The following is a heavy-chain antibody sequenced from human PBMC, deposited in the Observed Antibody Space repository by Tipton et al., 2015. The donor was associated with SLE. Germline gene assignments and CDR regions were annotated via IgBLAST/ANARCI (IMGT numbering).Heavy chain of an antibody. V-gene: IGHV3-48*01. CDR1: GVSFRNYN. CDR2: ISTTSSTI. CDR3: AKGSEWELGYYFDY. Sequence: SLRLSCAASGVSFRNYNMNWVRQAPGKGLEWISHISTTSSTIFYADSVKGRFTISRDNARNTLYLQVNSLRAEDTAVYFCAKGSEWELGYYFDYWGQGTLVTVSS. J-gene: IGHJ4*02. D-gene: IGHD1-26*01.